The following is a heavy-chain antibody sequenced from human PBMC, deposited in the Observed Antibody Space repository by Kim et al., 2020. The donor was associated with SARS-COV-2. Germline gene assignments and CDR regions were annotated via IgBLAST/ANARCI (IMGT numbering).Heavy chain of an antibody. D-gene: IGHD3-3*01. Sequence: GGSLRLSCAASGFTFNDYYMDWVRQAPGKGLEWVARSRNQARSYTTEYAASVKGRFTVSRHDSDNSLYLYMNSLKTEDTAVYYCTRTSYGANYFTYYWGQGTLVTVSS. V-gene: IGHV3-72*01. CDR2: SRNQARSYTT. CDR1: GFTFNDYY. CDR3: TRTSYGANYFTYY. J-gene: IGHJ4*02.